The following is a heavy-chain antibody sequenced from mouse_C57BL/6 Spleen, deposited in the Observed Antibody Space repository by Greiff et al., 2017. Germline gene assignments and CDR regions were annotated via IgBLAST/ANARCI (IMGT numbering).Heavy chain of an antibody. V-gene: IGHV1-50*01. CDR2: IDPSDSYT. J-gene: IGHJ1*03. D-gene: IGHD4-1*01. CDR3: ARRLTGTEDWYFDV. Sequence: VQLQQPGAELVKPGASVKLSCKASGYTFTSYWMQWVKQRPGQGLEWIGEIDPSDSYTNYNQKFKGKATLTVDTSSSTAYMQLSSLTSEDSAVYYCARRLTGTEDWYFDVWGTGTTVTVSS. CDR1: GYTFTSYW.